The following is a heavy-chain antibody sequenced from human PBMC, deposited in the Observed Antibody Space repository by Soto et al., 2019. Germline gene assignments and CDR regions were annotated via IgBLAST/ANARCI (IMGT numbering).Heavy chain of an antibody. CDR1: GFNFGGYT. CDR3: ARDGGIWSGSGRNAFDI. Sequence: GGSLRLSCAASGFNFGGYTMSWVRQAPGKGLEWVSSISAANTYIYYADAVKGRFTISRDNAKDSVYLQMNRLRVEDTAVYYCARDGGIWSGSGRNAFDIWGQGTMVTVSS. CDR2: ISAANTYI. D-gene: IGHD3-3*01. V-gene: IGHV3-21*04. J-gene: IGHJ3*02.